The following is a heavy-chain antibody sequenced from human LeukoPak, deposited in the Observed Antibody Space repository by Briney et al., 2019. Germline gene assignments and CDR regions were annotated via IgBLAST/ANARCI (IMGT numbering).Heavy chain of an antibody. CDR2: IRNKANSYAT. D-gene: IGHD1-26*01. V-gene: IGHV3-73*01. Sequence: PGGSLRLSCAASGFTFSASFMHWVRQASGKGLEWVGRIRNKANSYATEYAASVKGRFTISRDDSRNTAYLQMNSLKTEDTAVYYRTRLGAVNDYWGQGTLVTVSS. J-gene: IGHJ4*02. CDR3: TRLGAVNDY. CDR1: GFTFSASF.